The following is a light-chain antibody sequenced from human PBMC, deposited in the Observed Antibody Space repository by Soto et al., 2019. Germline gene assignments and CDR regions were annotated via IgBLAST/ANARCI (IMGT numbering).Light chain of an antibody. CDR2: DAS. V-gene: IGKV3-11*01. Sequence: EIVLTQSPATLSLSPGERATLSCRASQSVSSYLAWYQQKPDKAPRLLIYDASNRATGIPARFSGSGSGTDFTLTISSLEPEDFAVYYCQQRSNWPLTFGGGTKVEIK. CDR1: QSVSSY. J-gene: IGKJ4*01. CDR3: QQRSNWPLT.